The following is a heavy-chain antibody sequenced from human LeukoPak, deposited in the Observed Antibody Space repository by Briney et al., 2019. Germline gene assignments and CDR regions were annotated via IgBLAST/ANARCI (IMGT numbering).Heavy chain of an antibody. CDR3: TRHGDGYSNWFDP. J-gene: IGHJ5*02. Sequence: PGGSLRLSCAASGFTFSSYSMNWVRQAPGKGLEWVSSISSSSSYIYYADSVKGRFTISRDNAKNSLYLQINSLKTEDSAVYYCTRHGDGYSNWFDPWGQGTLVIVSS. D-gene: IGHD5-24*01. V-gene: IGHV3-21*04. CDR1: GFTFSSYS. CDR2: ISSSSSYI.